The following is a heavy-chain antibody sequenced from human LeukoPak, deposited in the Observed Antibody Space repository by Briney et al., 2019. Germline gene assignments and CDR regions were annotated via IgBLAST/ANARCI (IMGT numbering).Heavy chain of an antibody. V-gene: IGHV4-59*08. CDR2: IYYSGST. Sequence: SETLSLTCTVSGGSISSHYWSWIRQPPGKGLEWIGYIYYSGSTNYNPSLKCRVTISVDTSKNQFSLKLSSVTAADTAVYYCARQHYDIWGGSFDPWGQGTLVTVSS. J-gene: IGHJ5*02. CDR3: ARQHYDIWGGSFDP. D-gene: IGHD3-3*01. CDR1: GGSISSHY.